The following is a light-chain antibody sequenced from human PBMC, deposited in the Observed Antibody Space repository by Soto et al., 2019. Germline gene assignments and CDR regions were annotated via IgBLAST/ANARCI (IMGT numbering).Light chain of an antibody. J-gene: IGKJ1*01. V-gene: IGKV1-8*01. CDR1: QGISSY. CDR2: AAS. CDR3: QQDYSYPPCT. Sequence: AIRMTQSPSSFSASTGDRVTITCRASQGISSYLAWYQQKPGKAPKLLIYAASTVQSGVPSRFSGSGYGTYFTLTISCLQSEDFATYSCQQDYSYPPCTFSQGTKLEIK.